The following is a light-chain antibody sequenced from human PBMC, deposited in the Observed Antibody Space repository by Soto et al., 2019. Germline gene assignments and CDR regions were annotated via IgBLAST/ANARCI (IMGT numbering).Light chain of an antibody. CDR1: SSNIGAGYD. Sequence: QSVLTQPPSVSGAPGQRVTISCTGSSSNIGAGYDVHWYQQLPGTAPKLLIYVNINRLSGVPDRFSGSKSGTSASLAITGLQAEDEADYYCQSYDSSLSVVFGGGTKLTVL. V-gene: IGLV1-40*01. CDR3: QSYDSSLSVV. J-gene: IGLJ2*01. CDR2: VNI.